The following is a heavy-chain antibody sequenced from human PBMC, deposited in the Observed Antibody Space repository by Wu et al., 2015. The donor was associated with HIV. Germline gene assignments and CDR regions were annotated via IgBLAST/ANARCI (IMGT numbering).Heavy chain of an antibody. CDR2: ISPLFGRP. CDR3: AKTNRIVTNGIDFYHYYGMDV. J-gene: IGHJ6*02. Sequence: QVHLVQSGAEVKKPGSSVKVSCKASGGTFNNYAINWVRQTPGEGLEWMGGISPLFGRPKYAQRFQGRVTITADGSTSTAYMELSSLQSEDTAVYYCAKTNRIVTNGIDFYHYYGMDVWGQGTTVTAS. CDR1: GGTFNNYA. D-gene: IGHD1-1*01. V-gene: IGHV1-69*13.